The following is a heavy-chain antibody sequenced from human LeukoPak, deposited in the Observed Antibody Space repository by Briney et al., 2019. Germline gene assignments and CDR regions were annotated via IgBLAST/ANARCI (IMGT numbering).Heavy chain of an antibody. CDR3: ARVSGPGMNEYFHL. J-gene: IGHJ1*01. Sequence: PGGSLRLSCAASGFTFSGAWTHWVRQAPGKGLVWVSRINNDGTTTMYADSVKGRFTLSRDNAKNTLYLQMNSLRAEDTAVYYCARVSGPGMNEYFHLWGQGTLVTVSS. CDR2: INNDGTTT. CDR1: GFTFSGAW. D-gene: IGHD3-10*01. V-gene: IGHV3-74*03.